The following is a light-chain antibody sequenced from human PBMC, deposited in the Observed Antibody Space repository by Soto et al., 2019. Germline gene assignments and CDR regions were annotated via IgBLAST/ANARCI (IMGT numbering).Light chain of an antibody. CDR3: AAWDDSLNGHVV. Sequence: QSALTQPASVSGSPGQSITISCTGTSSDVGSYNLVSWYQQHPGKAPKLMIYEGSKRPSGVSNRFSGSKSGNTASLAISGLQSEDEADYYCAAWDDSLNGHVVFGGGTQLTVL. CDR2: EGS. V-gene: IGLV2-14*02. J-gene: IGLJ2*01. CDR1: SSDVGSYNL.